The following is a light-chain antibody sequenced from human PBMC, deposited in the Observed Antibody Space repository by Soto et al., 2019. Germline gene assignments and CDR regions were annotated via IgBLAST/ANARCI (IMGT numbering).Light chain of an antibody. Sequence: QSALTQPASVSGSPGQSITISCTGTSRDVGGYNYVSWYQQHPGKAPKLMIYDVSNRPSGASNRSAGSNSGNTASLTISGLQAEDEADYYCSSYTSSSTLWVFGGGTKLTVL. CDR1: SRDVGGYNY. J-gene: IGLJ3*02. CDR3: SSYTSSSTLWV. V-gene: IGLV2-14*01. CDR2: DVS.